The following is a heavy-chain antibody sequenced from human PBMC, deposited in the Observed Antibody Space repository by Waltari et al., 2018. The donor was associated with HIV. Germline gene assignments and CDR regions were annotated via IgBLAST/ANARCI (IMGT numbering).Heavy chain of an antibody. CDR1: GGSVSSDSHY. J-gene: IGHJ4*02. CDR3: ARESRVDPSMTKAYTESYFFDH. CDR2: VYYTGST. D-gene: IGHD5-18*01. Sequence: QVQLQESGPGLVKTSETLSLSCTVSGGSVSSDSHYWSWIRQPPGKGLEWIGYVYYTGSTKYNSSLKSRVTISVDTSKNHFSLRLTSVTAADTAVYYCARESRVDPSMTKAYTESYFFDHWGQGTLVTVSS. V-gene: IGHV4-61*03.